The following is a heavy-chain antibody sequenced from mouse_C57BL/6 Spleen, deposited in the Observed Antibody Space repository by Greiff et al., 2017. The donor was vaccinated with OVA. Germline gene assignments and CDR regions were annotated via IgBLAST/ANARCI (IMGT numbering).Heavy chain of an antibody. V-gene: IGHV1-82*01. CDR1: GYAFSSSW. J-gene: IGHJ4*01. CDR2: IYPGDGDT. D-gene: IGHD1-1*01. CDR3: ANDYYGSDYAMDY. Sequence: VKLMESGPELVKPGASVKISCKASGYAFSSSWMNWVKQRPGKGLEWIGRIYPGDGDTNYNGKFKGKATLTADKSSSTAYMQLSSLTSEDSAVYFCANDYYGSDYAMDYWGQGTSVTVSS.